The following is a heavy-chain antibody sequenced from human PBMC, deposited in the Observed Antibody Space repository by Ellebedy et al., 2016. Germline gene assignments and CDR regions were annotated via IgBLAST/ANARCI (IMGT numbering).Heavy chain of an antibody. CDR3: VKNGGSVDS. CDR2: INEDGNVK. J-gene: IGHJ5*01. CDR1: GFTFSSFW. D-gene: IGHD3-16*01. Sequence: GESLKISXAASGFTFSSFWMNWVRQAPGKGLEWAANINEDGNVKLYVDSVKGRFIISGDNSRNSLYLQMNSLRDEDTGVYYCVKNGGSVDSWGQGTLVTVSS. V-gene: IGHV3-7*02.